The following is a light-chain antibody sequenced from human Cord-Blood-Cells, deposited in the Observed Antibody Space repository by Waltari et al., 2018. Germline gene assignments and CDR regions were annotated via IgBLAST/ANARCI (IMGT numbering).Light chain of an antibody. J-gene: IGLJ3*02. CDR3: QSYDSNLSGSV. CDR1: TPNIGAGYD. Sequence: QSVLTQPPSVSGAPRSRATILCTGSTPNIGAGYDLPWYPQLPGTAPNLLISGNSNRPSGVPHRFSGSKSGTSASLAITGLQAEDEADYYCQSYDSNLSGSVFGGGTKLTVL. V-gene: IGLV1-40*01. CDR2: GNS.